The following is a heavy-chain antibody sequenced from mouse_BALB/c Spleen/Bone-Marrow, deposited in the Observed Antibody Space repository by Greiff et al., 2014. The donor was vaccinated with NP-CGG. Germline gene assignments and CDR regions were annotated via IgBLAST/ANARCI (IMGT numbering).Heavy chain of an antibody. D-gene: IGHD2-14*01. Sequence: VQLQQSGAELVKPGASVKLSCTASGVNIKDTYMHWVKQRPEQGLEWIGRIDPANGNTKYDPKFQGKATITADTSSNTAYLQLSSLTSEDTAVYYCARYRLGTYFDYWGPGTTLTVSS. CDR2: IDPANGNT. V-gene: IGHV14-3*02. CDR3: ARYRLGTYFDY. J-gene: IGHJ2*01. CDR1: GVNIKDTY.